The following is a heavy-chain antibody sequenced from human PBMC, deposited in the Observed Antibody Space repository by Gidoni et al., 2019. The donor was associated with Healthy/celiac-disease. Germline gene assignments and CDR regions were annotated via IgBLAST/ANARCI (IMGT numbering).Heavy chain of an antibody. V-gene: IGHV1-2*02. CDR1: GATFTGYY. CDR2: INPNSGGT. D-gene: IGHD3-3*01. J-gene: IGHJ1*01. CDR3: AKEVLRFLEWHDAEYFQH. Sequence: QVKLVQSAAEVKKPGASVSVSRTASGATFTGYYMHWVRQAPGQGLEWMGWINPNSGGTNYAQKFQGRVTMTRDTSISTAYMELSRLRSDDTAVYYCAKEVLRFLEWHDAEYFQHWGQGTLVTVSS.